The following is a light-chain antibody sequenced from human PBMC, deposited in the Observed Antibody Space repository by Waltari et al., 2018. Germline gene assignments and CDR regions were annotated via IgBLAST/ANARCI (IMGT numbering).Light chain of an antibody. J-gene: IGKJ1*01. V-gene: IGKV1-5*03. CDR1: QSISTW. CDR3: QQYTGPWT. CDR2: KAS. Sequence: DIQMTQSPSTLSVSVGDRVTITCRASQSISTWLAWYQQKPGKAPKLLIYKASRLEGGVPSRFSGSGSGTEFTLTISSLQPDDFATYYCQQYTGPWTFGQGTKVEIK.